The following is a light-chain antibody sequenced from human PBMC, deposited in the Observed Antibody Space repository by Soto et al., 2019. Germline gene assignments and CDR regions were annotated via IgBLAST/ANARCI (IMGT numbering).Light chain of an antibody. CDR2: RNN. J-gene: IGLJ2*01. CDR3: AAWDDSLSGVV. V-gene: IGLV1-47*01. Sequence: QSVLTQPPSASGTPGQRVTISCSGSGSNIGSNYVYWYQQLPGTAPKLLIYRNNQRPSGVPDRFSGSKSGTSASLAISGLRSEDEADYYCAAWDDSLSGVVFGGGTQLT. CDR1: GSNIGSNY.